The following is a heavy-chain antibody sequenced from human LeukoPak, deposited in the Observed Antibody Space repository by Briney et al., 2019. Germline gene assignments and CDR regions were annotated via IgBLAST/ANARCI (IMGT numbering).Heavy chain of an antibody. CDR3: ARHSGYYYDSSGYYYPHYWYFDL. CDR2: IYHSGST. CDR1: GSSISSGYY. V-gene: IGHV4-38-2*01. Sequence: KPSATLSLTCAVSGSSISSGYYWGWLRQPPGKGLEWIGSIYHSGSTYYNPSPKSRVTISVDTSKNQFSLKLSSVTAADTAVYYCARHSGYYYDSSGYYYPHYWYFDLWGRGTLVTVSS. D-gene: IGHD3-22*01. J-gene: IGHJ2*01.